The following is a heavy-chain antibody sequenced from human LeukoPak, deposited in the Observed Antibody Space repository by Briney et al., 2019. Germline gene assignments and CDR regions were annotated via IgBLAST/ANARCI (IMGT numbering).Heavy chain of an antibody. J-gene: IGHJ4*02. D-gene: IGHD6-19*01. CDR2: INHSGST. V-gene: IGHV4-34*01. Sequence: PSETLSLTCAVYGGSFSGYYWSWIRQPPGKGLEWIGEINHSGSTNYNPSLKSRVTISVDTSKNLFSLRLSSVTAADTAVYYCARGLRAEQWLVEVDYWGQGTLVTVSS. CDR1: GGSFSGYY. CDR3: ARGLRAEQWLVEVDY.